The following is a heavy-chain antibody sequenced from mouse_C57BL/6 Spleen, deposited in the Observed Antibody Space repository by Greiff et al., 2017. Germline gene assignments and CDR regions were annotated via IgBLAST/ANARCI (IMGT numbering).Heavy chain of an antibody. V-gene: IGHV5-9*01. Sequence: EVQRVESGGGLVKPGGSLKLSCAASGFTFSSYTMSWVRQTPEKRLEWVATISGGGGNTYYPDSVKGRFTISRDNAKNTLYLQMSSLRSEDTALYYCARYYYGSSLFDYWGQGTTLTVSS. J-gene: IGHJ2*01. CDR3: ARYYYGSSLFDY. CDR2: ISGGGGNT. CDR1: GFTFSSYT. D-gene: IGHD1-1*01.